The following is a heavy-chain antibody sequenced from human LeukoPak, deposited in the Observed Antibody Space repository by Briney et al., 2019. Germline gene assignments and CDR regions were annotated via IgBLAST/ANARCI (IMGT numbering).Heavy chain of an antibody. V-gene: IGHV1-69*04. D-gene: IGHD3-10*01. J-gene: IGHJ4*02. CDR1: GGTFSSYA. Sequence: SVKVSCKASGGTFSSYAISWVRQAPGQGLEWMGRIIPILGIANYAQKFQGRVTITADKSTSTAYMELSSLRSEDTAVYYCASPGGEVRGDFDYWGQGTLVTVSS. CDR2: IIPILGIA. CDR3: ASPGGEVRGDFDY.